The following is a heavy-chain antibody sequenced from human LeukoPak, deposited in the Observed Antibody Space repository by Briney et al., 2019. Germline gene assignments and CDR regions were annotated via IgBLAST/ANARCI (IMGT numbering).Heavy chain of an antibody. Sequence: ASVKVSCKASGYTFTSNNMNWVRQAPGQGLEWRGWINPNSGGTTYAQKFQGRFTMTGDTSADTAYLQWSSLRPEATAVYSFSKSRLAGPENWFDPRGQRTLVTVSS. CDR2: INPNSGGT. D-gene: IGHD2-15*01. V-gene: IGHV1-2*02. CDR1: GYTFTSNN. CDR3: SKSRLAGPENWFDP. J-gene: IGHJ5*02.